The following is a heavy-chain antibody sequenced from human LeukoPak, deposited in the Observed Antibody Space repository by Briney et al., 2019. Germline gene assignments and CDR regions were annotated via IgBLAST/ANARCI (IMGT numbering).Heavy chain of an antibody. J-gene: IGHJ4*02. CDR3: ARGRSSSWYRTYYFDY. CDR1: GFTFSSYA. V-gene: IGHV3-30-3*01. D-gene: IGHD6-13*01. CDR2: ISYDGSSK. Sequence: QSGRSLRLSCAASGFTFSSYAMHWVRQAPGKGLEWVAVISYDGSSKYYADSVKGRFTISRDNSKNTLYLQMNSLRAEDTAVYYCARGRSSSWYRTYYFDYWGQGTLVTVSS.